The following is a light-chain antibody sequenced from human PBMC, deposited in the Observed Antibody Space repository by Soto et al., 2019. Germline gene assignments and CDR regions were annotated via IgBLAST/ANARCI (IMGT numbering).Light chain of an antibody. CDR1: QSVSSSY. Sequence: EIVSTQSPGTLSLSPGERATLSCRSSQSVSSSYLAWYQQKPGQAPRLLIYGASSRATGIPDRFSGSGSGTDFTLTISRLEPEDFAVYYCQQDGSSPLTFGGGPKVEIK. CDR2: GAS. CDR3: QQDGSSPLT. V-gene: IGKV3-20*01. J-gene: IGKJ4*01.